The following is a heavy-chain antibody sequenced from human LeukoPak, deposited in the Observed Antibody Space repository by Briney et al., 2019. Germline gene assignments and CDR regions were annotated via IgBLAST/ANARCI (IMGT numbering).Heavy chain of an antibody. D-gene: IGHD3-9*01. Sequence: ASVKVSCKVSGYTLTELSMHWVRQAPGKGLEWMGGFDPEDGETIYAQKFQGRVTMTENTSTDTAYMELSSLRSEDTAVYYCARARRYYDILTGYSNYYYYYMDVWGKGTTVTVSS. J-gene: IGHJ6*03. CDR1: GYTLTELS. V-gene: IGHV1-24*01. CDR3: ARARRYYDILTGYSNYYYYYMDV. CDR2: FDPEDGET.